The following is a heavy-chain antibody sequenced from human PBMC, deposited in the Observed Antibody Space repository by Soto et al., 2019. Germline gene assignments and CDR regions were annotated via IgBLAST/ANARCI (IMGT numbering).Heavy chain of an antibody. CDR1: GFTFSAHY. CDR3: SRVALVGPSGGRYFDY. Sequence: EVQLVESGGGLVQPGGSLRLSCAASGFTFSAHYMDWVRQAPGKGLEWVGRIKNKANSYTTEYAASVEGGFTISREDSNNSRYLQNHRLKTEDTAVYYWSRVALVGPSGGRYFDYWGQGSQVAVSS. J-gene: IGHJ4*02. CDR2: IKNKANSYTT. D-gene: IGHD1-26*01. V-gene: IGHV3-72*01.